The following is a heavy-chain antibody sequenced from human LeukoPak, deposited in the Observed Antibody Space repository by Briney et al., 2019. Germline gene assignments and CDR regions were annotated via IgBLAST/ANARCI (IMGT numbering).Heavy chain of an antibody. J-gene: IGHJ4*02. Sequence: GGSLRLSCAASGFTFSSYAMSWVRQAPGKGLEWVSTFSGSGGSTYYADSVKGRFTISRDNSKNTLYLQMNSLRAEDTAVYYCARSIYYSSGTFDYWGQGTLVTVSS. CDR3: ARSIYYSSGTFDY. V-gene: IGHV3-23*01. D-gene: IGHD3-22*01. CDR1: GFTFSSYA. CDR2: FSGSGGST.